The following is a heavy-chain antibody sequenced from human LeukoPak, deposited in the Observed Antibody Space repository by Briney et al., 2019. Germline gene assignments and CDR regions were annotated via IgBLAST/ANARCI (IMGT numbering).Heavy chain of an antibody. J-gene: IGHJ4*03. D-gene: IGHD1-1*01. CDR1: GVSMSSYY. V-gene: IGHV4-59*01. CDR2: IYYSGST. Sequence: SETLTLTCTVSGVSMSSYYWNWIRQPPGKGLEWIGFIYYSGSTNYNPSLKSRVTISVDTSKNQFSLKLSSVTAADTAVYYCARMYTDYFHSWGHRALFTVSS. CDR3: ARMYTDYFHS.